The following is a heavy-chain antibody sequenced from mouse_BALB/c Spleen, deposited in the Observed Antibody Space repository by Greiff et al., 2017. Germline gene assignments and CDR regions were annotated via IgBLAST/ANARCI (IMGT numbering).Heavy chain of an antibody. CDR2: IDPFNGGT. Sequence: VQLQQSGPELMKPGASVKISCKASGYSFTSYYMHWVKQSHGKSLEWIGYIDPFNGGTSYNQKFKGKATLTVDKSSSTAYMHLSSLTSEDSAVYYCARDSLYAMDYWGQGTSVTVSS. CDR3: ARDSLYAMDY. D-gene: IGHD6-2*01. CDR1: GYSFTSYY. J-gene: IGHJ4*01. V-gene: IGHV1S135*01.